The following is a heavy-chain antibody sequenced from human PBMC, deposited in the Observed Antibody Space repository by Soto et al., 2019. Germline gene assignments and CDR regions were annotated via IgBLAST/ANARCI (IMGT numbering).Heavy chain of an antibody. D-gene: IGHD4-17*01. CDR1: GGTFSSYA. V-gene: IGHV1-69*13. CDR3: ARVADDYDFDY. J-gene: IGHJ4*02. Sequence: ASVKVSCKASGGTFSSYAISWLRQAPGQGLEWMGGIIPIFGTANYAQKFQGRVTITADESTSTAYMELSSLRSEDTAVYYCARVADDYDFDYWGQGTLVTVSS. CDR2: IIPIFGTA.